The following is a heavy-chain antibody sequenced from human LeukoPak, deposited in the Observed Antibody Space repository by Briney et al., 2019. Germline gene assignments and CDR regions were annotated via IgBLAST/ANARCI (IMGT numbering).Heavy chain of an antibody. D-gene: IGHD5-24*01. CDR1: GYTFTSYG. V-gene: IGHV1-18*01. J-gene: IGHJ4*02. Sequence: ASVKVSCKASGYTFTSYGISWVRQASGQGLEWMGWISAYNGNTNYAQKLQGRVTMTTDTSTSTAYMELRSLRSDDTAVYYCAKDRGRDGYNCFSDYWGQGTLVTVSS. CDR3: AKDRGRDGYNCFSDY. CDR2: ISAYNGNT.